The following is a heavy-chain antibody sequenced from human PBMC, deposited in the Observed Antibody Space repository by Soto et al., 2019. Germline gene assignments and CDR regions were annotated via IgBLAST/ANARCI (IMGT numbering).Heavy chain of an antibody. CDR1: GFTFRDYA. Sequence: AQLLESGGGLVQPGGSLRLSCAASGFTFRDYAMNWVRQAPGKGLEWVSDISGSGDSARYADSGKGRFTISRDNSRDTLYLQMNSLRVDDTAVYYCGKERRGSGWSVCNFWGQGTLVTVSS. D-gene: IGHD6-19*01. CDR2: ISGSGDSA. J-gene: IGHJ4*02. V-gene: IGHV3-23*01. CDR3: GKERRGSGWSVCNF.